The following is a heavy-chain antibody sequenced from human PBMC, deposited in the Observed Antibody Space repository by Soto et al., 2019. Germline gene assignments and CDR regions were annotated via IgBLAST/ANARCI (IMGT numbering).Heavy chain of an antibody. J-gene: IGHJ6*02. CDR2: INSDGSST. Sequence: GGSLRLSCAASGFTFSSYWMHWVRQAPGKGLVWVSRINSDGSSTSYADSVKGRFTISRDNAKNTLYLQMNSPRAEDTAVYYCARVWPDYYGMDVWGQGTTVTVSS. D-gene: IGHD3-16*01. V-gene: IGHV3-74*01. CDR3: ARVWPDYYGMDV. CDR1: GFTFSSYW.